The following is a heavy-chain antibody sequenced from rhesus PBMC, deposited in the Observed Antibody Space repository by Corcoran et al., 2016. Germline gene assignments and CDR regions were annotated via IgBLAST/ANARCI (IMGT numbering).Heavy chain of an antibody. V-gene: IGHV4-173*01. J-gene: IGHJ5-1*01. CDR3: ARGYGSYVRLYNRFDV. D-gene: IGHD4-4*01. Sequence: QLQLQESGPGLVKPSETLSLTCAVSGGSISSNYWSWIRQPPGQGLGGIGRVSCSGGTTASTPPLERRVTSSTDTSKTQFSLKLRSVTAADTAVYYCARGYGSYVRLYNRFDVWGPGVLVTVSS. CDR2: VSCSGGTT. CDR1: GGSISSNY.